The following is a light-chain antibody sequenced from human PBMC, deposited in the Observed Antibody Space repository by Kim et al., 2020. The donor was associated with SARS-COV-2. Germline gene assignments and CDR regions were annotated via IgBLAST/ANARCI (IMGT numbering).Light chain of an antibody. J-gene: IGLJ3*02. CDR1: SGYSNYA. Sequence: QLVLTQSPSASASLGASVKLTCTLNSGYSNYAVAWHQQQPEKGPRYLMKLNSDGSHSKGDGIPDRFSGSSSGAERYLTIPSLQSEDEADYYCQTWLTGPWVFGGGTKLTVL. CDR3: QTWLTGPWV. V-gene: IGLV4-69*02. CDR2: LNSDGSH.